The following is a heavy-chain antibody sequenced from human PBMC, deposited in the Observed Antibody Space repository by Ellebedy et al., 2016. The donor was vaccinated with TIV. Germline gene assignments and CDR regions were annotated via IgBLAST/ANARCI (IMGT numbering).Heavy chain of an antibody. V-gene: IGHV3-20*04. Sequence: GGSLRLSCAASGFTFNNSGMNWVRQIPGKGLEWVSGILWNGDRTGYADSVKGRFTISRDNAGNLLYLQMNSLRAEDTALYYCARDPILTGTYGMDVWGQGTTVTVSS. CDR3: ARDPILTGTYGMDV. J-gene: IGHJ6*02. CDR2: ILWNGDRT. CDR1: GFTFNNSG. D-gene: IGHD3-9*01.